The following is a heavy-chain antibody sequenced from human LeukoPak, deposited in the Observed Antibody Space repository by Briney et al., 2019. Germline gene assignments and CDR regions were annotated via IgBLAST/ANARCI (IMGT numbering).Heavy chain of an antibody. CDR1: GGSISSYY. CDR2: IYYSGST. J-gene: IGHJ4*02. CDR3: ARLVGRAFDY. V-gene: IGHV4-59*01. D-gene: IGHD2-15*01. Sequence: SETLSLTFTVSGGSISSYYWSWIRQPQGQRLEWIGYIYYSGSTNYNPSLKRRVTISVDTSKNQFSLKLSSVTAADTAVYYCARLVGRAFDYWGQGTLVTVSS.